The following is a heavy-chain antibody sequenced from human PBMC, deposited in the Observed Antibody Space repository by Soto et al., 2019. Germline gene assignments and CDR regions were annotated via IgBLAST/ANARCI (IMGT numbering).Heavy chain of an antibody. Sequence: QVQLVQSGAEVKKPGASVKVSCKASGYTFTSYGISWVRQAPGQGREWMGWISTNNGDTNYAQKLQGRVTMTKDTSTSTAYMEVRRLRSDDTAVYYWARGREVRVGATAFEYWGQGTLVTVSS. J-gene: IGHJ4*02. CDR1: GYTFTSYG. D-gene: IGHD1-26*01. V-gene: IGHV1-18*01. CDR2: ISTNNGDT. CDR3: ARGREVRVGATAFEY.